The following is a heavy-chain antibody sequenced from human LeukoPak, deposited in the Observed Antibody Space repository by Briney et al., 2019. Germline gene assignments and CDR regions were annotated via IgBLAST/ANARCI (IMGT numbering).Heavy chain of an antibody. D-gene: IGHD2/OR15-2a*01. J-gene: IGHJ4*02. CDR1: GGSISSSYDQ. V-gene: IGHV4-39*02. CDR2: IYYSGSS. Sequence: SETLSLTCAVSGGSISSSYDQWVWIRQPPGKGLEWIGSIYYSGSSYNSPSLKSRVTISFDTSKNHFSLKLTSVTAADAAIYYCATRHTGDFPHWGQGTLVTVSS. CDR3: ATRHTGDFPH.